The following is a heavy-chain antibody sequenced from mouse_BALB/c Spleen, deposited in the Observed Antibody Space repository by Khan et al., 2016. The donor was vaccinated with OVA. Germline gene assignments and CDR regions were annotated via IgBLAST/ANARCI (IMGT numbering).Heavy chain of an antibody. D-gene: IGHD1-1*01. Sequence: VQLQQSGPDLVKPGASVKMSCKASGYTFTNYVMHWVKQKPGQGLEWIGYINPYNDGTKYNEKFKVKATLTSDKSSSTAYMELISLTSEDSAVYYYARYGSSPYYAMDYWGQGTSVTVSS. V-gene: IGHV1S136*01. CDR2: INPYNDGT. CDR1: GYTFTNYV. J-gene: IGHJ4*01. CDR3: ARYGSSPYYAMDY.